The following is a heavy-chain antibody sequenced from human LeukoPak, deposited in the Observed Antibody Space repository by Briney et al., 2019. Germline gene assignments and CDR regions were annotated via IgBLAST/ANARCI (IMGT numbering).Heavy chain of an antibody. V-gene: IGHV4-4*07. D-gene: IGHD6-13*01. Sequence: SETLSLTCSVSGGSISGYYWTWIRQPAGKGLEWIGRVYTSGSTHYNPSLKTRLTMSVDTSKNQFSLKLNSVTAADTAVYYCASEEVAAAVHFFDYWGQGTLVTVSS. CDR3: ASEEVAAAVHFFDY. J-gene: IGHJ4*02. CDR2: VYTSGST. CDR1: GGSISGYY.